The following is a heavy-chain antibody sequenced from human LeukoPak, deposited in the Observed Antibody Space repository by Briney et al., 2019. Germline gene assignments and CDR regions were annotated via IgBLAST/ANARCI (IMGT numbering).Heavy chain of an antibody. J-gene: IGHJ4*02. CDR2: VYYSGST. CDR1: GASMTSYY. CDR3: ARLGAAAGTDH. D-gene: IGHD1-1*01. Sequence: SETLSLTCTVSGASMTSYYGTWIRQPRGKGLEWIGYVYYSGSTFYTPSLKSRVTISVDTSKNQFSLKLRSVTAADTALYHCARLGAAAGTDHWGPGTLVIVSS. V-gene: IGHV4-59*08.